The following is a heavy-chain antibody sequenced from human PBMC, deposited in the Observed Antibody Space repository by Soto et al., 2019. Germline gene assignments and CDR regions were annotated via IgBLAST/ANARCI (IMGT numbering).Heavy chain of an antibody. Sequence: LSLTCTVSGGSISSGGYYWSWIRQHPGKGLEWIGYIYYSGSTYYNPSLKSRVTISVDTSKNQFSLKLSSVTAADTAVYYCARANPYCSGGSCYGYYYYGMDVWGQGTTVTVSS. CDR1: GGSISSGGYY. CDR3: ARANPYCSGGSCYGYYYYGMDV. V-gene: IGHV4-31*03. CDR2: IYYSGST. J-gene: IGHJ6*02. D-gene: IGHD2-15*01.